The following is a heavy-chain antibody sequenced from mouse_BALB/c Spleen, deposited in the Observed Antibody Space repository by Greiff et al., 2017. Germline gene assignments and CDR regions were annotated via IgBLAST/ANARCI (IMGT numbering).Heavy chain of an antibody. J-gene: IGHJ4*01. V-gene: IGHV1-7*01. CDR3: ARTTTMITTTGDYYAMDY. CDR1: GYTFTSYW. Sequence: QVQLQQSGAELAKPGASVKMSCKASGYTFTSYWMHWVKQRPGQGLEWIGYINPSTGYTEYNQKFKDKATLTADKSSSTAYMQLSSLTSEDSAVYYCARTTTMITTTGDYYAMDYWGQGTSVTVSS. CDR2: INPSTGYT. D-gene: IGHD2-4*01.